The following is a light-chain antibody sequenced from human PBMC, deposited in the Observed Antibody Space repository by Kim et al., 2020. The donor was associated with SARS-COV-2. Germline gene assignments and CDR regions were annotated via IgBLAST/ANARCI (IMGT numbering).Light chain of an antibody. V-gene: IGLV2-23*02. CDR1: SSDIGSYNL. Sequence: QSALTQPASMSGSRGQSITISCSGSSSDIGSYNLISWYQQYPGKAPKLILYEINKRPSGIPDRFSGSKSGTTASLTISGLQTEDDADYFCCSYGGSPIFVLFGGGTQLTVL. CDR2: EIN. CDR3: CSYGGSPIFVL. J-gene: IGLJ2*01.